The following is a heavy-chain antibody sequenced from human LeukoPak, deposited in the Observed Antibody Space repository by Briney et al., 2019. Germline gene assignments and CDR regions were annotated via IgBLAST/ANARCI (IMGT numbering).Heavy chain of an antibody. CDR3: ARDYCSGGSCYSGFDP. CDR2: ISSSSSYI. J-gene: IGHJ5*02. D-gene: IGHD2-15*01. Sequence: PGGSLRLSCAASGFTFSSYSMNWVRQAPGKGLEWVSSISSSSSYIYYADSVKGRFTISRDNAKNSLYLQMNSLRAEDTAVYYSARDYCSGGSCYSGFDPWGQGTLVTVSS. V-gene: IGHV3-21*01. CDR1: GFTFSSYS.